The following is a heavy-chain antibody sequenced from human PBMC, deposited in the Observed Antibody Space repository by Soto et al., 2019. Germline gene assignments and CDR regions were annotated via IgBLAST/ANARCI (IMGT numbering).Heavy chain of an antibody. Sequence: QVHLLQSGAEVKKPGSSVKVACKASGGTFSSYSISWVRQAPGQGLEWMGRIIPSLGLLNYAQKFQGRVRITADKSTSTAYMELSGLRSEGTAVYYCVPPVSLVPLWGQGTRVTVSS. V-gene: IGHV1-69*02. J-gene: IGHJ4*02. CDR1: GGTFSSYS. D-gene: IGHD2-8*02. CDR2: IIPSLGLL. CDR3: VPPVSLVPL.